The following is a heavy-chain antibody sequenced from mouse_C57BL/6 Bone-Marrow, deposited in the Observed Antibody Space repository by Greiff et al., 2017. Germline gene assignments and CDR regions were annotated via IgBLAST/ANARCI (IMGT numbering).Heavy chain of an antibody. CDR3: ARPGYGVYYFDY. J-gene: IGHJ2*01. Sequence: ESGAELVKPGASVKISCKASGYAFSSYWMNWVKQRPGKGLEWIGQIYPGDGDTNYNGKFKGKATLTADKSSSTAYMQLSSLTSEDSAVYVCARPGYGVYYFDYWGQGTTLTVSS. D-gene: IGHD1-1*02. CDR2: IYPGDGDT. CDR1: GYAFSSYW. V-gene: IGHV1-80*01.